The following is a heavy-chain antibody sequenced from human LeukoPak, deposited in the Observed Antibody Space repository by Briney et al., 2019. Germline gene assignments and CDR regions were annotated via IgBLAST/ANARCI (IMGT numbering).Heavy chain of an antibody. D-gene: IGHD6-13*01. J-gene: IGHJ4*02. CDR1: GFTFSTFA. CDR2: ISYDGNNK. CDR3: ARGLYSSTTYYFDY. Sequence: GGSLRLSCSVSGFTFSTFAMHWVRQGPGEGLEWVAVISYDGNNKYYADSVKGRCTISRDNSKNTLFLEMNSLRAEDTAVYFCARGLYSSTTYYFDYWGQGTLVTVSS. V-gene: IGHV3-30*04.